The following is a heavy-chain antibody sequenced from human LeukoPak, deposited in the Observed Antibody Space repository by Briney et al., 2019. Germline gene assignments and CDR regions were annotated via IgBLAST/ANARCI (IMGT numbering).Heavy chain of an antibody. J-gene: IGHJ3*02. CDR1: GFTFSSYA. D-gene: IGHD3-10*01. CDR2: ISYDGSNK. V-gene: IGHV3-30*04. CDR3: ARELWFGEAFDI. Sequence: GGSLRLSCAASGFTFSSYAMHWVRQAPGKGLEWVAVISYDGSNKYYADSVKGRFTISRDNAKNTLYLQMNSLRAEDTAVYYCARELWFGEAFDIWGQGTMVTVSS.